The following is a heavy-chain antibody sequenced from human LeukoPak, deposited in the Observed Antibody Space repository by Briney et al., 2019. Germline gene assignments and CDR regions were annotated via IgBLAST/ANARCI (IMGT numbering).Heavy chain of an antibody. J-gene: IGHJ4*02. CDR2: INHSGST. Sequence: SETLSLTCAVYDGSFSGYYWSWIRQPPGKGLEWIGEINHSGSTNYNPSLKSRVTISVDTSKNQFSLKLSSVTAADTAVYYCARGPYCSSTSCYYYFDYWGQGTLVTVSS. CDR3: ARGPYCSSTSCYYYFDY. V-gene: IGHV4-34*01. CDR1: DGSFSGYY. D-gene: IGHD2-2*01.